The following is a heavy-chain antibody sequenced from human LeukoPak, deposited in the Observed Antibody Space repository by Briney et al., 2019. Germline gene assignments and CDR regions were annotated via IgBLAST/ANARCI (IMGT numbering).Heavy chain of an antibody. CDR1: GFTFDDYG. CDR3: ARASKYSMSGYYLDY. Sequence: GGSLRLSCAASGFTFDDYGMSWVRQAPGKGLEWVSGINWNGGSTGYADSVKGRFTISRDNAKNSLYLQMNSLRAEDTALYYCARASKYSMSGYYLDYWGQGTLVTVSS. CDR2: INWNGGST. V-gene: IGHV3-20*04. J-gene: IGHJ4*02. D-gene: IGHD2-21*01.